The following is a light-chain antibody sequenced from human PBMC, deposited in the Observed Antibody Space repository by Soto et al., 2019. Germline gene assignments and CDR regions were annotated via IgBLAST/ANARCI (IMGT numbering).Light chain of an antibody. CDR2: WAS. CDR1: QSVLYSSNNKNY. CDR3: QQYYSHPYT. J-gene: IGKJ2*01. Sequence: DIMMTQSPDSLAVSLGERATINCKSSQSVLYSSNNKNYLDWYQQKPGQPPKLLIYWASTRESGVPDRFSGSGSGTDFTLTISRLKAEDVAVYYCQQYYSHPYTFGQGTKLEI. V-gene: IGKV4-1*01.